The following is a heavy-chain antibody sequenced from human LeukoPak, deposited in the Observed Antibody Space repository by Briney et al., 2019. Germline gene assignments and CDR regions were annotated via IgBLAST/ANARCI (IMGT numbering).Heavy chain of an antibody. CDR2: INPNSGGT. Sequence: ASVKVSCKASGYTFTGYYMHWVRQAPGQGLEWMGWINPNSGGTNYAQKFQGRVTMTRDTSISTAYMELSRLRSDDTAVYYCARATHPLYSSSWYGQLNWFDPWGQGTLVTVSS. CDR1: GYTFTGYY. CDR3: ARATHPLYSSSWYGQLNWFDP. J-gene: IGHJ5*02. V-gene: IGHV1-2*02. D-gene: IGHD6-13*01.